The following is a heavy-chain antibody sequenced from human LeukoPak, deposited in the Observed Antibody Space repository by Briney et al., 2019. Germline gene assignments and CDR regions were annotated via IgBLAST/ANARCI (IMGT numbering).Heavy chain of an antibody. V-gene: IGHV4-34*01. Sequence: SETLSLTCAVYGGSFSGYYWSWIRQPPGKGLEWIGEINHSGSTNYNPSLKSRVTISVDTSKNQFSLKLSSVTAADTAVYYCARPSYDSSGYYRGFDPWGQGTLVTVSS. CDR1: GGSFSGYY. CDR3: ARPSYDSSGYYRGFDP. CDR2: INHSGST. D-gene: IGHD3-22*01. J-gene: IGHJ5*02.